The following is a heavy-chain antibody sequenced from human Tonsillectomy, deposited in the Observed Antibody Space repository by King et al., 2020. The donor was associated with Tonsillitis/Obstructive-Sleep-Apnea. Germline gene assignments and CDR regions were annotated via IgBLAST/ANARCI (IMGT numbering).Heavy chain of an antibody. CDR1: GGTFSGYA. D-gene: IGHD3-3*01. CDR2: IIPTFGTA. CDR3: ARDSTIFGVVTNNYYYYYMDV. Sequence: QLVQSGAEVKKPGSSVKVSCKASGGTFSGYAISWVRQAPGQGLEWMGGIIPTFGTANSPPKFQGRVTITADESTRPAYMELSSLRSEETAVYYCARDSTIFGVVTNNYYYYYMDVWGKGTTVTVSS. J-gene: IGHJ6*03. V-gene: IGHV1-69*19.